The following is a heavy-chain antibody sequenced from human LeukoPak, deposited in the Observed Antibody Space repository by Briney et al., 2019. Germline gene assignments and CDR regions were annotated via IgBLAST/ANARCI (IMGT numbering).Heavy chain of an antibody. CDR1: GFTFSRYW. D-gene: IGHD3-22*01. CDR2: ISYDGSNK. V-gene: IGHV3-30*18. CDR3: AKDWANYYDSSGYEK. J-gene: IGHJ4*02. Sequence: PGGSLRLSCVGSGFTFSRYWLNWVRQAPGKGLEWVAVISYDGSNKYYADSVKGRFTISRDNSKNTLYLQMNSLRAEDTAVYYCAKDWANYYDSSGYEKWGQGTLVTVSS.